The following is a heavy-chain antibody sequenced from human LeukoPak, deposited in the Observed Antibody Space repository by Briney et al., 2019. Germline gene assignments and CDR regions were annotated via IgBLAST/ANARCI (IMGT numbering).Heavy chain of an antibody. CDR1: GYTFSAFH. V-gene: IGHV1-2*02. Sequence: EASVKVSCKASGYTFSAFHIHWVRLAPGQGPEWMGWVNPNSGDTNYAQRFRGRVTMTRDTSINTAYMELSNLRSDDTAVYYCARSNYYGSQSEYWGQGTLVAVSS. D-gene: IGHD3-10*01. CDR2: VNPNSGDT. CDR3: ARSNYYGSQSEY. J-gene: IGHJ4*02.